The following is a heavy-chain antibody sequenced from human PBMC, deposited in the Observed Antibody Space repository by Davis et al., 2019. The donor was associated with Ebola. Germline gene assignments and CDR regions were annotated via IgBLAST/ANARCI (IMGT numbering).Heavy chain of an antibody. CDR2: ISSSSTI. V-gene: IGHV3-48*02. Sequence: GESLKISCAASGFTFSSYSMNWVRQAPGKGLEWVSYISSSSTIYYADSVKGRFTISRDNAKNSLYLQMNSLRDEDTAVYYCARVGLETLYGMDVWGQGTTVTVSS. D-gene: IGHD3-3*01. J-gene: IGHJ6*02. CDR3: ARVGLETLYGMDV. CDR1: GFTFSSYS.